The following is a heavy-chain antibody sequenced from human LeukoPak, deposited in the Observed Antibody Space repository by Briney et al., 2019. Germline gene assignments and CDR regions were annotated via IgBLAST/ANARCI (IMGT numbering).Heavy chain of an antibody. CDR3: ARAPRRASSWCGS. CDR2: INPKNGGT. Sequence: ASVKVSCKASGYIFTDYYIHWVRQAPGQGLEWMGWINPKNGGTNSAQKFQGRLTMTRDTSIDTAYMELSNLRSDDTAVYYCARAPRRASSWCGSWGQGTLVTVSS. V-gene: IGHV1-2*02. J-gene: IGHJ5*02. CDR1: GYIFTDYY. D-gene: IGHD6-13*01.